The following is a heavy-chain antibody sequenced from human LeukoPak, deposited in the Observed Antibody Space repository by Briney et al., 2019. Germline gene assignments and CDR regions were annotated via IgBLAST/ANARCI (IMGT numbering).Heavy chain of an antibody. Sequence: PGGSLRLSCAASGFTFSSSWMHWVRQAPGKGLEWVSAISGSGGSTYYADSVKGRFTISRDNSKNTLYLQMNSLRAEDTAVYYCARGLLSFDYWGQGTLVTVSS. CDR2: ISGSGGST. D-gene: IGHD3-10*01. V-gene: IGHV3-23*01. CDR1: GFTFSSSW. J-gene: IGHJ4*02. CDR3: ARGLLSFDY.